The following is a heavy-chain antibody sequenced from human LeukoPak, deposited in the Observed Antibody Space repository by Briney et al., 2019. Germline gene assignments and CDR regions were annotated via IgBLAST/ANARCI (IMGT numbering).Heavy chain of an antibody. D-gene: IGHD1-26*01. Sequence: SVKVSCKASGGTFSSYAISWVRQAPGQGLEWMGGIIPIFGTANYAQKFQGRVTITADESTSTAYMELSSLRSEDTAVYYCAREPTDDEVGLTHDGFDYWGQGTLVTVSS. CDR1: GGTFSSYA. V-gene: IGHV1-69*13. J-gene: IGHJ4*02. CDR3: AREPTDDEVGLTHDGFDY. CDR2: IIPIFGTA.